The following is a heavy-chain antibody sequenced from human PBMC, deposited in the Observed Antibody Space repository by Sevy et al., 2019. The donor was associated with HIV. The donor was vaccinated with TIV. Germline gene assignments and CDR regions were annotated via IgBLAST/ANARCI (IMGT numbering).Heavy chain of an antibody. CDR3: ATGCSDGSCYSAFDY. J-gene: IGHJ4*02. V-gene: IGHV5-51*01. CDR1: GYSFTNYW. D-gene: IGHD2-15*01. Sequence: GESLKISCKGSGYSFTNYWIAWVRQMPGKGLEWMGIIYPGDSHTRYSPSFEGQVSPSADKAINNAYLQWRSLKASDTATYYCATGCSDGSCYSAFDYWGQGTLVTVSS. CDR2: IYPGDSHT.